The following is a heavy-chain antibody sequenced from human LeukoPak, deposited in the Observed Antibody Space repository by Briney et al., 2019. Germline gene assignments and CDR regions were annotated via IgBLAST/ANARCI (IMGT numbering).Heavy chain of an antibody. D-gene: IGHD3-22*01. CDR2: IIPIFGTA. CDR3: ARDSDGYYYDSSGYYPFDY. J-gene: IGHJ4*02. V-gene: IGHV1-69*13. CDR1: GGTFSSYA. Sequence: GASVKVSCKASGGTFSSYAISWVRQAPGQGLEWMGGIIPIFGTANYAQKFQGRVTITADEFTSTAYMELSSLRSEDTAVYYCARDSDGYYYDSSGYYPFDYWGQGTLVTVSS.